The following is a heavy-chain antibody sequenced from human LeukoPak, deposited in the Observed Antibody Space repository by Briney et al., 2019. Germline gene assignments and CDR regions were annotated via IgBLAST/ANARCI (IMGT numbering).Heavy chain of an antibody. CDR3: ARVNRRYFDY. CDR2: IYYSGST. J-gene: IGHJ4*02. Sequence: SETLSLTCTVSGGSISSYYWSWIRQPPGKGLEWIGYIYYSGSTNYNPSLKSRVTISVDTSKNQFSLKLSSLTAADTAVYYCARVNRRYFDYWGQGTLVTVSS. CDR1: GGSISSYY. V-gene: IGHV4-59*08.